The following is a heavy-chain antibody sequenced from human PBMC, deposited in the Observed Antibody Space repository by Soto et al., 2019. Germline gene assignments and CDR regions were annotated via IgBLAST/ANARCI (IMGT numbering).Heavy chain of an antibody. CDR1: GVDFRGSY. V-gene: IGHV3-11*01. D-gene: IGHD6-6*01. CDR2: ISSSGSTI. CDR3: ARDLGIAALYYFDY. Sequence: GGSLRLSCVASGVDFRGSYMNWIRQAPGKGLEWISYISSSGSTIYYADSVKGRFTISRDNAKNSLYLQMNSLRAEDTAVYYCARDLGIAALYYFDYWGQGTLVTVSS. J-gene: IGHJ4*02.